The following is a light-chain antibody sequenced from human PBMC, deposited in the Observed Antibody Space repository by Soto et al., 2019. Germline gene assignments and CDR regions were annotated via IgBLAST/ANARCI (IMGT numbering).Light chain of an antibody. J-gene: IGKJ4*01. CDR2: AAS. V-gene: IGKV1-6*01. Sequence: AIQMTQSPYSLAASVGDRVTITCRASQGIRNDLGWYQQTPGKAPKLLIYAASSLQSGVPSRFSGSGSGTDFTLTISSLQPEDFATYYCLQDYNYPLTFGGGTKVEIK. CDR1: QGIRND. CDR3: LQDYNYPLT.